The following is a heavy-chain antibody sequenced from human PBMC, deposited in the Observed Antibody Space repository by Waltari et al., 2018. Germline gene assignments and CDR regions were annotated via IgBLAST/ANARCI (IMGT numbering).Heavy chain of an antibody. CDR1: GFTFSSSS. Sequence: EVQLVESGGGLVQPGGSLRLSCAASGFTFSSSSMNWVRQAPGKGLEWVSYISSSSSTIYYADSVKGRFTISRDNAKNSLYLQMNSLRAEDTAVYYCASSYYGSGSYRFDYWGQGTLVTVSS. D-gene: IGHD3-10*01. V-gene: IGHV3-48*04. CDR2: ISSSSSTI. CDR3: ASSYYGSGSYRFDY. J-gene: IGHJ4*02.